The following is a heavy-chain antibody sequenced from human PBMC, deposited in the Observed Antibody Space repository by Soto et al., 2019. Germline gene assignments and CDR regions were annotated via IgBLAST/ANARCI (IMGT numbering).Heavy chain of an antibody. D-gene: IGHD3-22*01. CDR3: ARGPYYYDSSGSSGDFDY. V-gene: IGHV1-2*04. Sequence: QVQLVQSGAEVKKPGASVKVSCKTSGYTFTGYYMHWVRQAPGRGLEWMGWINPNSGGTNYAQKFQGWVTMTRDTSISTAYMELSRLRSDDTAVYYCARGPYYYDSSGSSGDFDYWGQGTLVTVSS. J-gene: IGHJ4*02. CDR2: INPNSGGT. CDR1: GYTFTGYY.